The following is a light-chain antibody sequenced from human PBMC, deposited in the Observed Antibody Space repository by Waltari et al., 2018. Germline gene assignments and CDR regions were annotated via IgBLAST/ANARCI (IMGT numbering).Light chain of an antibody. V-gene: IGLV2-14*01. CDR1: SSDVGGYNY. Sequence: QSALTQPASVSGSPGQSITISCTGTSSDVGGYNYVSWYQQHPGKVPKLLIFDVSNRPSGVSNRFSRSKSGNTASLTISGLQAEDESDYYCCSFTSRSTWVFGGGTKLTVL. J-gene: IGLJ3*02. CDR2: DVS. CDR3: CSFTSRSTWV.